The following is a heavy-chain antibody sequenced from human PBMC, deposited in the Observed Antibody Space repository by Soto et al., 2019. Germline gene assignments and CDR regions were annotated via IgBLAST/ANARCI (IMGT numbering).Heavy chain of an antibody. CDR1: GFTFGNAW. V-gene: IGHV3-15*01. D-gene: IGHD3-3*01. Sequence: PVGALRVSCAASGFTFGNAWMSWVLQAPWKGLEWVGRIKSKTDCGTTDYAAPVKGRFTISRDDSKNTLYLQMNSLKTEDTAVYYCTTDGYITIFGVVIQDAFDIWAQGTMVTV. J-gene: IGHJ3*02. CDR3: TTDGYITIFGVVIQDAFDI. CDR2: IKSKTDCGTT.